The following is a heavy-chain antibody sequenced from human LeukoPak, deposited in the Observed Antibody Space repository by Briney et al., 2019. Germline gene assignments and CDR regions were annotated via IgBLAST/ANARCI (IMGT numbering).Heavy chain of an antibody. CDR2: IYYSGST. CDR3: ARVGYSSSWYFFDY. Sequence: SETLSLTCTVSGGSISSYYWSWIRQPPGKGLEWIGHIYYSGSTNYNPSLKSRVTISVDTSKNQFSLKLSSVTAADTAVYYCARVGYSSSWYFFDYWGQGTLVTVSS. J-gene: IGHJ4*02. D-gene: IGHD6-13*01. CDR1: GGSISSYY. V-gene: IGHV4-59*01.